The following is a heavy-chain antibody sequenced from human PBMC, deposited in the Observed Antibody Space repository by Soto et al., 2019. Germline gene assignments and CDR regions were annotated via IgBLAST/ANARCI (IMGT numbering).Heavy chain of an antibody. CDR3: ASHRHYYDSSGYHYYYYGMDV. J-gene: IGHJ6*02. V-gene: IGHV3-33*01. CDR2: IWYDGSNK. D-gene: IGHD3-22*01. Sequence: QVQLVESGGGVVQPGRSLRLSCAASGFTFSSYGMHWVRQAPGKGLEWVAVIWYDGSNKYYADSVKGRFTISRDNSKNTLYLQMNSQRAEDTAVYYCASHRHYYDSSGYHYYYYGMDVWGQGTTVTVSS. CDR1: GFTFSSYG.